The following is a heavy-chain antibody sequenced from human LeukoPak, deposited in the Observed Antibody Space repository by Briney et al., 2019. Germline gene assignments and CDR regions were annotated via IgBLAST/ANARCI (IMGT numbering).Heavy chain of an antibody. CDR2: ISGSGGST. J-gene: IGHJ4*02. D-gene: IGHD2-15*01. V-gene: IGHV3-23*01. Sequence: GGSLRLSCAASGFTFSSYAMSWVRQAPGKGLEWVSAISGSGGSTYYADSVKGRFTISRDNSKNTLYLQMNSLRAEDTAVYYCAKDRYCGGGSCYFDYWGQGTLVTVSS. CDR1: GFTFSSYA. CDR3: AKDRYCGGGSCYFDY.